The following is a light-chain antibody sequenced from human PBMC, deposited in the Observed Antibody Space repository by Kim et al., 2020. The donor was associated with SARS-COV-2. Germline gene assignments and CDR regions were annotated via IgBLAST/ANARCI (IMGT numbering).Light chain of an antibody. Sequence: SASVGDRVTITCRASQSISSWLAWYQQKPGKAPKLLIYKASSLESGVPSRFSGSGSGTEFTLTISSLQPDDFATYYCQQYNSYLYTFGQGTKVEI. V-gene: IGKV1-5*03. CDR2: KAS. J-gene: IGKJ2*01. CDR1: QSISSW. CDR3: QQYNSYLYT.